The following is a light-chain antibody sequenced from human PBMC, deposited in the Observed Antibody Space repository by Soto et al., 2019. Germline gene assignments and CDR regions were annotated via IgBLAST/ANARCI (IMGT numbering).Light chain of an antibody. CDR2: AAS. CDR3: QQYGSSGT. V-gene: IGKV3-20*01. Sequence: EIVLTQSPATLSLSPGERATLSCRASRSFASSYLAWYQHKPGQAPRLLIYAASSRATGIPDRFIGSGSGTDFTLTISRLEPDDSAVYYCQQYGSSGTFGQGTKVEIK. J-gene: IGKJ1*01. CDR1: RSFASSY.